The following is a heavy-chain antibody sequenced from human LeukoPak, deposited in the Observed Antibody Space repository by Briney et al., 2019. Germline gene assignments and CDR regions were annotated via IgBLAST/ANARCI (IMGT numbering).Heavy chain of an antibody. V-gene: IGHV1-2*02. Sequence: ASVKVSCKASGYTFTGYYMHWVRQAPGQGLEWMGWINPNSGGTNYAQKFQGRVTMTRDTSISTAYMGLSRLRSDDTAVYYCARVGEVDSGYDLEAFDIWGQGTMVTVSS. D-gene: IGHD5-12*01. J-gene: IGHJ3*02. CDR2: INPNSGGT. CDR1: GYTFTGYY. CDR3: ARVGEVDSGYDLEAFDI.